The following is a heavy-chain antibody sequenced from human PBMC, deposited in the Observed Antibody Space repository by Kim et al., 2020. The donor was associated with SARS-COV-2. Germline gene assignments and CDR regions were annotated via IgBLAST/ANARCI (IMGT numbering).Heavy chain of an antibody. CDR3: ARQAWSMYVVEPPRPNWFDP. D-gene: IGHD2-8*02. J-gene: IGHJ5*02. CDR1: GYSFTSYW. V-gene: IGHV5-10-1*01. Sequence: GESLKISCKGSGYSFTSYWISWVRQMPGKGLEWMGRIDPSDSYTNYSPSFQGHVTISADKSISTAYLQWSSLKASDTAMYYCARQAWSMYVVEPPRPNWFDPWGQGTLVTVSS. CDR2: IDPSDSYT.